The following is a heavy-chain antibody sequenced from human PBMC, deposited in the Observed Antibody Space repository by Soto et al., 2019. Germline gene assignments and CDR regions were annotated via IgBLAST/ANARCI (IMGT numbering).Heavy chain of an antibody. CDR1: GYSFTTYW. CDR3: ARRLSSGSGWDH. D-gene: IGHD6-19*01. Sequence: RGESLKISCKGSGYSFTTYWIGWVRQMPGKGLEWMGIIYPPDSQDRYSPSFQGQVTLSVDKSINTAYLQWSSLKASDTAMYYCARRLSSGSGWDHWGQGTLVTVSS. V-gene: IGHV5-51*01. J-gene: IGHJ4*02. CDR2: IYPPDSQD.